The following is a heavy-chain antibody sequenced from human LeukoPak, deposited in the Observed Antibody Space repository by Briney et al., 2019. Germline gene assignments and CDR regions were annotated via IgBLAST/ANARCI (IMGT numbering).Heavy chain of an antibody. J-gene: IGHJ4*02. Sequence: GGSLRLSCAASGFTFSSYAMSWVRQAPGKGLEWVSYISGGSDTIHYADSVKGRFTISRDNAKNSLYLQMNSLRAEDTAVYYCARDLGRDRYFDSWGQGTLVTVSS. V-gene: IGHV3-48*04. CDR1: GFTFSSYA. CDR2: ISGGSDTI. D-gene: IGHD5-24*01. CDR3: ARDLGRDRYFDS.